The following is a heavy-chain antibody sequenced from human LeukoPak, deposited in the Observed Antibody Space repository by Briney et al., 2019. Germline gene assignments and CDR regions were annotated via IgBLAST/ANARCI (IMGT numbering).Heavy chain of an antibody. V-gene: IGHV1-18*01. J-gene: IGHJ3*02. CDR1: GYTFTSYG. CDR2: ISAYNGNT. CDR3: ARVQDGYNNDAFDI. D-gene: IGHD5-24*01. Sequence: ASVKVSCKASGYTFTSYGISWVRQAPGQELEWMGWISAYNGNTNYAQKLQGRVTMTTDTSTSTAYMELRSLRSDDTAVYYCARVQDGYNNDAFDIWGQGTMVTVSS.